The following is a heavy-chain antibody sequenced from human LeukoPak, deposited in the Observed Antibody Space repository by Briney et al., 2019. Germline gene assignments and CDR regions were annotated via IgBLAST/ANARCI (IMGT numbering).Heavy chain of an antibody. CDR1: GFTFSDYY. Sequence: GGSLRLSCAASGFTFSDYYMSWIRQAPGKGLEWVSSISSSSSYIYYADSVKGRFTISRDNAKNSLYLQMNSLRAEDTAVYYCARDRDTSFDIWGQGTMVTVSS. V-gene: IGHV3-11*06. CDR3: ARDRDTSFDI. J-gene: IGHJ3*02. D-gene: IGHD5-18*01. CDR2: ISSSSSYI.